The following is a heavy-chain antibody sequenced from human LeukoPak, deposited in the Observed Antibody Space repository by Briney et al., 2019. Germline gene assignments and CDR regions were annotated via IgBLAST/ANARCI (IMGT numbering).Heavy chain of an antibody. V-gene: IGHV3-23*01. CDR1: GFTFSSYA. J-gene: IGHJ4*02. CDR2: ITGDGEYA. D-gene: IGHD2-15*01. CDR3: AKGTLGSCSGGSCYPLDY. Sequence: GGSLRLSCAASGFTFSSYAMAWVRQSPGKGLEWDSCITGDGEYAYHTDSVKGRFTISRDNSKNTVYVQMNSLRAEDTAVYYCAKGTLGSCSGGSCYPLDYWGQGTLVTVSS.